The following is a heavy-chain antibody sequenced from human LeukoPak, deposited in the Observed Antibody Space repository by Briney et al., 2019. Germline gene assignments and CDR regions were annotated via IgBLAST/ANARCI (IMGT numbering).Heavy chain of an antibody. D-gene: IGHD3-10*01. CDR1: GYSISSGYY. J-gene: IGHJ5*02. V-gene: IGHV4-38-2*02. CDR3: ARDKLELLRFGEQENWFDP. CDR2: IYHSGST. Sequence: SETLSLTCTVSGYSISSGYYWGWIRQPPGKGQEWIGSIYHSGSTYYNPSLKSRVTISVDTSRNQFSLKLSSVTAADTAVYYCARDKLELLRFGEQENWFDPWGQGTLVTVSS.